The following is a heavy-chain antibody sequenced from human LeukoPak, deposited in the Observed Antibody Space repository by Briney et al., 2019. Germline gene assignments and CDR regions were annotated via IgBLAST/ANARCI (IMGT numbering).Heavy chain of an antibody. D-gene: IGHD7-27*01. CDR1: VESVSGYY. CDR3: ARESYWGSSGKGFDY. CDR2: IHHSGST. J-gene: IGHJ4*02. V-gene: IGHV4-34*01. Sequence: SETLSLTCAVYVESVSGYYWSWIRQPPGKGLEWIGEIHHSGSTNYNPSLESRVTLSVDTSKNQFSLRLTSVTAEDTAVYYCARESYWGSSGKGFDYWGQGTLVTVSS.